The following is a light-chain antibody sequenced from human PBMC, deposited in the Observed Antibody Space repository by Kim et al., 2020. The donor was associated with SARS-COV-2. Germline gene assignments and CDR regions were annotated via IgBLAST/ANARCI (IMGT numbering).Light chain of an antibody. J-gene: IGLJ3*02. Sequence: SSELTQDPAVSVALGQTVRITCQGDSLRNSFANWYQQKPGQAPILVIYPKNNRPSGIPDRFSGSSSGNTASLTITGAQAEDEADYYCSSRDSSGKHLVFGGGTKLTVL. CDR2: PKN. V-gene: IGLV3-19*01. CDR1: SLRNSF. CDR3: SSRDSSGKHLV.